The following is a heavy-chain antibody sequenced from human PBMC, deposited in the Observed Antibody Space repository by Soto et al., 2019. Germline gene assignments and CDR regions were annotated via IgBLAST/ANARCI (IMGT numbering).Heavy chain of an antibody. J-gene: IGHJ2*01. D-gene: IGHD3-22*01. Sequence: QVQLVESGGGVVQPGRSLRLSCAASGFTFSSYAMHWVRQAPGKGLEWVAVISYDGSNKYYADSVKGRFTISRDNSKNTLYLQMNSLRAEDTAVYYCAGERLNYYDSSGFFPTGYFDLWGRGTLVTVSS. CDR1: GFTFSSYA. CDR3: AGERLNYYDSSGFFPTGYFDL. CDR2: ISYDGSNK. V-gene: IGHV3-30-3*01.